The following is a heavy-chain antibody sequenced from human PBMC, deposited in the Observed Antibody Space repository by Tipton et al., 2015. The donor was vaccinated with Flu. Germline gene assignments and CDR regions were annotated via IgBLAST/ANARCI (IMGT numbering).Heavy chain of an antibody. J-gene: IGHJ4*02. Sequence: PGLVKPSETLSLTCTVSGGSISNYYWSWIRQPPGKGLEWIGYIYYSGSTNYNPSLKSRVTISVDTSKSQFSLKLSSVTAADTAVYYCARVLGNGEWGYYLDSWGQGTLVTVSS. D-gene: IGHD3-10*01. CDR2: IYYSGST. CDR3: ARVLGNGEWGYYLDS. V-gene: IGHV4-59*01. CDR1: GGSISNYY.